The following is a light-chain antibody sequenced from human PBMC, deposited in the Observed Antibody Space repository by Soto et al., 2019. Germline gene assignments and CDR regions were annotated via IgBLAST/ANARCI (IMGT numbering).Light chain of an antibody. J-gene: IGKJ5*01. CDR2: KAS. Sequence: DIQMTQSPSTLSASVGDTVTITCRASQTINSPLAWYQQKPGKATQLLIYKASSLESGVPSRFSGSGSGTEFTLTISSLQPDDFATYYCQHYKIYPITFGQGTRLEIK. V-gene: IGKV1-5*03. CDR3: QHYKIYPIT. CDR1: QTINSP.